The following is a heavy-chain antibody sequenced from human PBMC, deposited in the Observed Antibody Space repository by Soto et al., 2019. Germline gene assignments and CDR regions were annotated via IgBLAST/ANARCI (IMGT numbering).Heavy chain of an antibody. J-gene: IGHJ4*02. CDR3: ARAWNTAMVTQALVGY. D-gene: IGHD5-18*01. CDR2: ISYDGSNK. Sequence: GGSLRLSCAASGFTFSSYAMHWVRQAPGKGLEWVAVISYDGSNKYYADSVKGRFTISRDNSKNTLYLQMNSLRAEDTAVYYCARAWNTAMVTQALVGYWGQGTLVTVSS. V-gene: IGHV3-30-3*01. CDR1: GFTFSSYA.